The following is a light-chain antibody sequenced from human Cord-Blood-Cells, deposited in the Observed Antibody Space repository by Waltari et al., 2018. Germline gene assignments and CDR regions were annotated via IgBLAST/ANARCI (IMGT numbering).Light chain of an antibody. CDR1: SSNIGHNY. V-gene: IGLV1-51*01. CDR2: DNN. J-gene: IGLJ2*01. Sequence: QSVLTQPPSVSAAPGQNVPISCPGSSSNIGHNYASWYQQLPGTAPKLVIYDNNKRPSGIPDRFSGSKSGTSATLGITRLQTGDEADYYCGTWDSSLSDVVFGGGTKLTVL. CDR3: GTWDSSLSDVV.